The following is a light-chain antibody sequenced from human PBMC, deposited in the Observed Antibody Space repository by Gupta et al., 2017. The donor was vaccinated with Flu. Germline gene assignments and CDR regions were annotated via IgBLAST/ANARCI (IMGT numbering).Light chain of an antibody. J-gene: IGLJ2*01. CDR1: SSDVGGYNF. CDR2: EVS. V-gene: IGLV2-14*01. Sequence: QSALTQPASVSGSPGQSITISCTGTSSDVGGYNFVSWYQQLPGKAPKLMISEVSIRPSGVSDRFSGSKSGNTASLTISGLQAEDEAEYYCSSFTSSATLVFGGGTKLTVL. CDR3: SSFTSSATLV.